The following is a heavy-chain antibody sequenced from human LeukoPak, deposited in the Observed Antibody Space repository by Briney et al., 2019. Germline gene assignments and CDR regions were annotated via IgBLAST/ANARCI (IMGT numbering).Heavy chain of an antibody. CDR3: ADSPASNHYYMDV. CDR1: GGTFSSYA. CDR2: IIPILGIG. Sequence: SVKVSCKASGGTFSSYAISWVRQAPGQGLEWMGGIIPILGIGNHIQKFQGRVTITADESTSTAYMELSSLRSEDTAVYYCADSPASNHYYMDVWGKGTTVTVSS. D-gene: IGHD3-22*01. V-gene: IGHV1-69*13. J-gene: IGHJ6*03.